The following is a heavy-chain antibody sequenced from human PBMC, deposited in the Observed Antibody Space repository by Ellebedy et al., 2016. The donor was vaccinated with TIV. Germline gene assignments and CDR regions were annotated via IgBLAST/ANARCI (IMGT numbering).Heavy chain of an antibody. J-gene: IGHJ5*02. V-gene: IGHV3-23*01. CDR1: GFTFSRHA. CDR2: ITGGGGGT. D-gene: IGHD6-19*01. Sequence: GESLKISCAASGFTFSRHAMSWVRQAPGKGLECVSAITGGGGGTYYIASVKGRFTISRDNSKNTLYLEMNSLTAEDTAVYFCAKSVRQSSGWSTGVDHWGQGTLVTVSS. CDR3: AKSVRQSSGWSTGVDH.